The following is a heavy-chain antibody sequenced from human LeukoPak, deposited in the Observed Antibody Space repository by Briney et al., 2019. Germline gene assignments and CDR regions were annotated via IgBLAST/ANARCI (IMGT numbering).Heavy chain of an antibody. V-gene: IGHV4-30-4*08. J-gene: IGHJ4*02. D-gene: IGHD3-10*01. Sequence: PSETLSLTCTVSGGSISSSSYYWGWIRQPPGKGLEWIGYIYYSGSTYYNPSLKSRVTISVDTSKNQFSLKLSSVTAADTAVYYCARYGSGSYPTYWGQGTLVTVSS. CDR1: GGSISSSSYY. CDR3: ARYGSGSYPTY. CDR2: IYYSGST.